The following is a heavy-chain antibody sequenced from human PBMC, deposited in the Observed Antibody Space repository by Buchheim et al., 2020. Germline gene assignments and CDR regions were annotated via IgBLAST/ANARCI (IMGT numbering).Heavy chain of an antibody. CDR2: IYYSGST. CDR1: GGSISSSSSY. Sequence: QLQLQESGPGLVKPSETLSLTCTVSGGSISSSSSYWGWIRQAPGKGLEWIGSIYYSGSTYYTPSLKSRLGISVDMSKNQFSLRLTSVTAADTAVYYCARVTCGAETCRRKYDFFDPWGQGAL. J-gene: IGHJ5*02. V-gene: IGHV4-39*01. D-gene: IGHD2-21*01. CDR3: ARVTCGAETCRRKYDFFDP.